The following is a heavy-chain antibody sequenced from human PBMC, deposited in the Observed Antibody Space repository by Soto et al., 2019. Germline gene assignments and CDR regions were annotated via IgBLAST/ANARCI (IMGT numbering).Heavy chain of an antibody. V-gene: IGHV4-4*02. CDR2: IYHSGST. D-gene: IGHD3-9*01. CDR1: GGSISSSNW. J-gene: IGHJ4*02. CDR3: SRKGYFDWLFVGFDY. Sequence: QVQLQESGPGLVKPSGTLSLTCAVSGGSISSSNWWSWVRQPPGKGLEWIGEIYHSGSTNYNPSLQSRVTISVDKSTNQFSLKLSAVTAADTAVYYCSRKGYFDWLFVGFDYWGQGTLVTVSS.